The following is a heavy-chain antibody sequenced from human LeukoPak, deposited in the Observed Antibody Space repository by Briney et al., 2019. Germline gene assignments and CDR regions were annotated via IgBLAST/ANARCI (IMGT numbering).Heavy chain of an antibody. J-gene: IGHJ4*02. D-gene: IGHD3-16*01. Sequence: PGGSLRLSCAASGFTFSSYEMNWVRQAPGKGLEWVSYISSSGSTIYYADSVKGRFTISRDNAKNSLYLQMNSLRAEDTAVYYCASQTGGEPIDYWGQGTLVTVSS. CDR2: ISSSGSTI. V-gene: IGHV3-48*03. CDR3: ASQTGGEPIDY. CDR1: GFTFSSYE.